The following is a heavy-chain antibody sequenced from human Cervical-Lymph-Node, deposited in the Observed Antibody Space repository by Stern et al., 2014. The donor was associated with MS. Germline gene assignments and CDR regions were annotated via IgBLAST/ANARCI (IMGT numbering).Heavy chain of an antibody. Sequence: DQLVESGAEVKKPGSSVKVSCKASGGTFTNYAINWVRQAPGQGLEWMGGIIPIFNRENYAQKFQGRVTITADESTTTAYMELTSLISEDTAVYYCARGWSYDILTAYSYWGQGTLVTVSS. D-gene: IGHD3-9*01. V-gene: IGHV1-69*01. CDR2: IIPIFNRE. J-gene: IGHJ4*02. CDR1: GGTFTNYA. CDR3: ARGWSYDILTAYSY.